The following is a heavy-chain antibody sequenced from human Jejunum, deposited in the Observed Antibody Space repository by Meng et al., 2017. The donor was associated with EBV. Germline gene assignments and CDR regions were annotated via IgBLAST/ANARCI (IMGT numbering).Heavy chain of an antibody. V-gene: IGHV3-11*01. J-gene: IGHJ4*02. CDR1: GFTFSDYY. CDR2: ISRSGDTI. D-gene: IGHD5-12*01. Sequence: QVQRVESWGGLVKPGGSLRLSCAVSGFTFSDYYMSWIRQAPGKGLEWLSYISRSGDTIYYADSVKGRFTVSRDNAKNSLYLQMNSLGAEDTAVYYCARDPIRGYSSQGGFDYWGQGTLVTVSS. CDR3: ARDPIRGYSSQGGFDY.